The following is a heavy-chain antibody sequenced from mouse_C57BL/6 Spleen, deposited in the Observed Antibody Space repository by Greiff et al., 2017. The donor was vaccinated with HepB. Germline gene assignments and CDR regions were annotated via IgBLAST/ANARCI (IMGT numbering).Heavy chain of an antibody. CDR2: IYPGSGST. D-gene: IGHD1-1*01. J-gene: IGHJ4*01. Sequence: QVQLQQSGAELVKPGASVKMSCKASGYTFTSYWITWVKQRPGQGLEWIGDIYPGSGSTNYNEKFKSKATLTVDTSSSTAYMQLSSLTSEDSAVYYCARLPVVRGAMDYWGQGTSVTVSS. CDR3: ARLPVVRGAMDY. V-gene: IGHV1-55*01. CDR1: GYTFTSYW.